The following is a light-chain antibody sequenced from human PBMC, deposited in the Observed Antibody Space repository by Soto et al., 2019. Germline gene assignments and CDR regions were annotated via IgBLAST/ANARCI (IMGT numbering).Light chain of an antibody. J-gene: IGKJ1*01. CDR1: QSISSY. V-gene: IGKV1-39*01. CDR3: QQSYSTPRRT. Sequence: DIQMTQSPSSLSASVGDRVTITCRASQSISSYLNWYQQKPGKAPKLLIYAASSLQSGVPSRFSGSGSGTDFTLTSSSLQPEDFATYYCQQSYSTPRRTFGQGTKVEIK. CDR2: AAS.